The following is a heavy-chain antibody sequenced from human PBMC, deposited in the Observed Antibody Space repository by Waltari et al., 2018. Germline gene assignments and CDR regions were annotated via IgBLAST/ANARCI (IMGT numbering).Heavy chain of an antibody. V-gene: IGHV4-59*01. CDR3: ARGIAARKFDP. CDR1: GGSISSYY. J-gene: IGHJ5*02. CDR2: IYYSGST. D-gene: IGHD6-6*01. Sequence: QVQLQESGPGLVKPSETLSLTCTVSGGSISSYYWSWIRQPPGKGLEWIGYIYYSGSTNYDPARKSRVTMSVDTSKNQFSLKLSSVTAADTAVYYCARGIAARKFDPWGQGTLVTVSS.